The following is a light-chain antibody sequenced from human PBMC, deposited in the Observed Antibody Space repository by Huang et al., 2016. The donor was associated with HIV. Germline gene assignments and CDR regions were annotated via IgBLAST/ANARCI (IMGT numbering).Light chain of an antibody. J-gene: IGKJ4*01. Sequence: VVLTQSPLYLSVTLGQPAPISCRSSQSLIHSNGNTYVNWFQQRPGQSPRRLISQVSRRDSGVPDRFSGSGSGTDFTLKISRVEAEDVGVYYCMQGTHLFTFGGGTRVDIK. CDR3: MQGTHLFT. CDR1: QSLIHSNGNTY. V-gene: IGKV2-30*02. CDR2: QVS.